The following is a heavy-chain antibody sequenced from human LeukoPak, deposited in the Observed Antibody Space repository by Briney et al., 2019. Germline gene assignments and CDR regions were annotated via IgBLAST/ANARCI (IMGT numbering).Heavy chain of an antibody. Sequence: ASVKVSCKASGGTFSSYAISWVRQAPGQGLEWMGGIIPIFGTANYAQKFQGRVTITTDESTSTAYMELSSLRSEDTAVYYCASLSRYNWNPAGFDPWGQGTLVTVSS. CDR2: IIPIFGTA. V-gene: IGHV1-69*05. CDR3: ASLSRYNWNPAGFDP. D-gene: IGHD1-20*01. CDR1: GGTFSSYA. J-gene: IGHJ5*02.